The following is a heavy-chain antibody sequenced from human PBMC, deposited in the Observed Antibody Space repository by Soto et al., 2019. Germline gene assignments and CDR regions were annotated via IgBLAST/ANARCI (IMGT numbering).Heavy chain of an antibody. CDR1: GFTFSTYG. CDR2: IWYDGNDK. J-gene: IGHJ4*02. Sequence: GVSLRLSCAASGFTFSTYGIHWVRQAPGKGLEWVALIWYDGNDKYYSDSVKGRFTISRDNSRNTVYLQMNSLRAEDTAVYFCARDLWLNANKFFDYWGQGTLVTVSS. D-gene: IGHD6-19*01. V-gene: IGHV3-33*01. CDR3: ARDLWLNANKFFDY.